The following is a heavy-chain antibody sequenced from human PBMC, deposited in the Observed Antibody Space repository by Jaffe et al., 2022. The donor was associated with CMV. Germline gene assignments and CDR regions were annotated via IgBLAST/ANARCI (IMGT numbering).Heavy chain of an antibody. J-gene: IGHJ4*02. V-gene: IGHV3-21*01. CDR1: GFTFSSYS. CDR2: ISSSSSYI. D-gene: IGHD3-16*01. Sequence: EVQLVESGGGLVKPGGSLRLSCAASGFTFSSYSMNWVRQAPGKGLEWVSSISSSSSYIYYADSVKGRFTISRDNAKNSLYLQMNSLRAEDTAVYYCASSGIMITFGGVMSDYWGQGTLVTVSS. CDR3: ASSGIMITFGGVMSDY.